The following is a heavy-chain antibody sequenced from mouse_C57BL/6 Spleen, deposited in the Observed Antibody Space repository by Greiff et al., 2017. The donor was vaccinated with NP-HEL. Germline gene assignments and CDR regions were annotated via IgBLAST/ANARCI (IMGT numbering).Heavy chain of an antibody. J-gene: IGHJ3*01. CDR3: ARSEGTAQGFAY. D-gene: IGHD3-2*02. Sequence: VHVKQSGPELVKPGASVKISCKASGYSFTGYYMNWVKQSPEKSLEWIGEINPSTGGTTYNQKFKAKATLTVDKSSSTAYMQLKSLTSEDSAVYYCARSEGTAQGFAYWGQGTLVTVSA. CDR2: INPSTGGT. V-gene: IGHV1-42*01. CDR1: GYSFTGYY.